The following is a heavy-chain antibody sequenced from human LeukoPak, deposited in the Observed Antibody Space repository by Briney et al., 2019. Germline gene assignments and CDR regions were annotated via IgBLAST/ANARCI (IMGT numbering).Heavy chain of an antibody. V-gene: IGHV1-8*03. CDR1: GYTFTSYD. Sequence: ASVKVSCKASGYTFTSYDINWVRQATGQGLEWMGWMNPNSGNTGYAQKFQGRVTITRNTSISTAYMELSSLRSEDTAVHYCARGLKTYYYGSGTETDYWGQGTLVTVSS. D-gene: IGHD3-10*01. CDR3: ARGLKTYYYGSGTETDY. CDR2: MNPNSGNT. J-gene: IGHJ4*02.